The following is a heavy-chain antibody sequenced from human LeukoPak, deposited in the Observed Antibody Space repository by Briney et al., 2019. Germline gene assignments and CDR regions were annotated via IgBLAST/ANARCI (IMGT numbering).Heavy chain of an antibody. V-gene: IGHV1-24*01. CDR1: GYALTELS. Sequence: ASVKVSCKVSGYALTELSMHWVRQAPGKGLEWMGGFDPEDGETICAQKFQGRVTMTEDTSTDTAYMELSSLRSEDTAVYYCATWAGQRYYFDYWGQGTLVTVSS. CDR3: ATWAGQRYYFDY. CDR2: FDPEDGET. J-gene: IGHJ4*02.